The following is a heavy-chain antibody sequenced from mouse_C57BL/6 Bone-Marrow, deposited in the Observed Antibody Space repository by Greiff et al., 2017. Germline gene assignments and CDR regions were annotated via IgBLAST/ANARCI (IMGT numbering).Heavy chain of an antibody. CDR3: TRRKDDYGDFDY. V-gene: IGHV1-5*01. D-gene: IGHD2-4*01. CDR2: IYPGNSDT. CDR1: GSTFTSYW. J-gene: IGHJ2*01. Sequence: VQLKESGTVLARPGASVKMSCTTSGSTFTSYWMHWVKQRPGQGLEWIGSIYPGNSDTSYNQKFKGKAKLTAVTSASTAYMALSSLTNEDSAVXYCTRRKDDYGDFDYWGQGTTLTVSS.